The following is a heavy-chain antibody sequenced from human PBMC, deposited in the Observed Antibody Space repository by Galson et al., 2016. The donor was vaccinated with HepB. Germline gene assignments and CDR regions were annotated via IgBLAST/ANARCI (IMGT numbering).Heavy chain of an antibody. J-gene: IGHJ1*01. CDR2: ISGSGGST. D-gene: IGHD3/OR15-3a*01. V-gene: IGHV3-23*01. CDR1: GFTFSSFG. Sequence: SLRLSCAASGFTFSSFGMSWVRQAPGKGLEWVSLISGSGGSTSYADSVKGRFIISRDNSNNTLYLQMNNLRAEDTAVYYCARDGLRWSPVEYFHQWGQGTLVTVSS. CDR3: ARDGLRWSPVEYFHQ.